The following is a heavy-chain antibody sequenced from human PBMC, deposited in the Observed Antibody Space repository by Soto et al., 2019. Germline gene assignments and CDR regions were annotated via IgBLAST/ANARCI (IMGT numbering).Heavy chain of an antibody. CDR3: ARDNSIMITFGGVISPLGY. D-gene: IGHD3-16*02. Sequence: ASVKVSCKASGYTFSGYYIHWVRQAPGQGPEWMGWINPNSGGTNYAQKFQGWVTMTRDTSISTAYMELSRLRSDDTAVYYCARDNSIMITFGGVISPLGYWGQGTLVTVS. J-gene: IGHJ4*02. CDR1: GYTFSGYY. V-gene: IGHV1-2*04. CDR2: INPNSGGT.